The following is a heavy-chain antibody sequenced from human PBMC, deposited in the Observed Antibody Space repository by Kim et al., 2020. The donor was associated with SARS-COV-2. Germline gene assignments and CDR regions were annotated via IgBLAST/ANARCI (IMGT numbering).Heavy chain of an antibody. J-gene: IGHJ4*02. CDR2: INHSGST. Sequence: SETLSLTCAVYGGSFSGYYWSWIRQPPGKGLEWIGEINHSGSTNYNPSLKSRVTISVDTSKNQFSLKLSSVTAADTAVYYCARFCDYWGQGTLVTVSS. CDR3: ARFCDY. CDR1: GGSFSGYY. D-gene: IGHD3-3*01. V-gene: IGHV4-34*01.